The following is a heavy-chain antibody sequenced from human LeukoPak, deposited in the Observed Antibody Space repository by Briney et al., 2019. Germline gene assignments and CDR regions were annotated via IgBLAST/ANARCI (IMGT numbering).Heavy chain of an antibody. CDR1: GFTFSNYV. J-gene: IGHJ5*02. CDR3: ARGWYHHGWGSYYNPGWFDT. D-gene: IGHD3-10*01. Sequence: PGGSLRLSCAASGFTFSNYVMHWVRQAPGKGLGWLALVWADGGIKYYAESVKGRFTSSRDNSKSTLYLEMDSLRAEDTAVYYCARGWYHHGWGSYYNPGWFDTWGQGTQVTVSS. CDR2: VWADGGIK. V-gene: IGHV3-33*01.